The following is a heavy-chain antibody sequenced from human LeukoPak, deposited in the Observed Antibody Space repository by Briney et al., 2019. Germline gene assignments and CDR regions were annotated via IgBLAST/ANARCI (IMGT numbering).Heavy chain of an antibody. Sequence: PSETLSLTCTVSGGSISSYYWSWIRQPPGKGLEWIGYIYYSGSTNYNPSLKSRVTISVDTSKNQFSLKLSSVTAADTAVYYCARDRYILVRGVINSRNWFDPWGQGTLVTVSS. J-gene: IGHJ5*02. V-gene: IGHV4-59*01. CDR1: GGSISSYY. CDR3: ARDRYILVRGVINSRNWFDP. CDR2: IYYSGST. D-gene: IGHD3-10*01.